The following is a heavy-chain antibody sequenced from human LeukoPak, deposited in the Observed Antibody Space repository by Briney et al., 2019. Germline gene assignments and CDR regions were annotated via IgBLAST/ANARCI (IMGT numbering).Heavy chain of an antibody. D-gene: IGHD2-15*01. V-gene: IGHV3-7*04. CDR1: GFTFSSYW. CDR2: INDDGCYK. CDR3: ARYCSGNRYYYYGIDV. Sequence: PGGSLRLSCAAAGFTFSSYWMRWVRQAPGKGEEWVGNINDDGCYKYYLYSVKVPFTISIDHPKNSLYLQMNSLRAEDTAVYYCARYCSGNRYYYYGIDVWGQGTTVTVSS. J-gene: IGHJ6*02.